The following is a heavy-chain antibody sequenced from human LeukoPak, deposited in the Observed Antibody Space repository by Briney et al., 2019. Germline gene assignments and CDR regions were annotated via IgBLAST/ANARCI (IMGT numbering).Heavy chain of an antibody. CDR2: INHSGST. CDR3: ARGNFRKPSGYCSSTSCHGHNYFDY. D-gene: IGHD2-2*03. Sequence: PSETLSLTCAVYGGSFSGYYWSWIRQPPGKGLEWIGEINHSGSTNYNPSLKSRVTISVDTSKNQFSLKLSSVTAADTAVYYCARGNFRKPSGYCSSTSCHGHNYFDYWGQGTLVTVSS. V-gene: IGHV4-34*01. CDR1: GGSFSGYY. J-gene: IGHJ4*02.